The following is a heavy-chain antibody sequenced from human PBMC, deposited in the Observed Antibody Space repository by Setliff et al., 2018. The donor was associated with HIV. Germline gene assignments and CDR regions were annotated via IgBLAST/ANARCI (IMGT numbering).Heavy chain of an antibody. J-gene: IGHJ6*03. CDR1: GDSVSSNTAA. CDR2: TYYRSKWSN. Sequence: SQTLSLTCAISGDSVSSNTAAWNWIRQSPSRGLEWLGRTYYRSKWSNDYAVSVKSRIAINPDASKNQFSLQLNSVTPEDTAVYFCARGGDWDYNCYMDVWDKGTTVTVSS. V-gene: IGHV6-1*01. CDR3: ARGGDWDYNCYMDV. D-gene: IGHD3-16*01.